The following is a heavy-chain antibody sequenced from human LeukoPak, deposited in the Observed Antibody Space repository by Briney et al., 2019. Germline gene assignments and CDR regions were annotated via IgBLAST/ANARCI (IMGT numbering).Heavy chain of an antibody. D-gene: IGHD2-2*01. CDR2: ISASGGTT. Sequence: PGGSLRLSYAASGFTFNNYAMSWVRQAPRKGLEWVSAISASGGTTYYADSVKGRFTISRDNSENTLFLQMNSLRAEDTAVYYCAKEPREYCSSTSCPNWFDSWGQGTLVTVSS. CDR1: GFTFNNYA. J-gene: IGHJ5*01. CDR3: AKEPREYCSSTSCPNWFDS. V-gene: IGHV3-23*01.